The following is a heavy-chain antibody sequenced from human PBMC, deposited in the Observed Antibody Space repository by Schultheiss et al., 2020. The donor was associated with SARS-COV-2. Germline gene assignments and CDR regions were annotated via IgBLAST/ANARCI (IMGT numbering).Heavy chain of an antibody. CDR3: ASTSDIVVAVATT. V-gene: IGHV4-31*03. Sequence: LRLSCSVSGGAVNTGGYYWSWIRQHPGKGLEWIGYISYSGRTFHNPPLKSRVTISADTSKNQFSLKLRSVTATDTAVYYCASTSDIVVAVATTWGQGTLVTVSS. CDR2: ISYSGRT. CDR1: GGAVNTGGYY. J-gene: IGHJ1*01. D-gene: IGHD2-15*01.